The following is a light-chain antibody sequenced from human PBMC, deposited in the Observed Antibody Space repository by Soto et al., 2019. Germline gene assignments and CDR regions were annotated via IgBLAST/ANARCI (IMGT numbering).Light chain of an antibody. CDR2: DAY. CDR3: QQYNNWPVT. V-gene: IGKV3-11*01. J-gene: IGKJ5*01. CDR1: QSVSSY. Sequence: EIVLTQSPGTLSLSPGERYTLSCMASQSVSSYLAWYQQKPCQSPRLLIYDAYNRATGVPARFSGSGSGTDFTLTITSLQSEDFAVYWCQQYNNWPVTFGPGTRLDIK.